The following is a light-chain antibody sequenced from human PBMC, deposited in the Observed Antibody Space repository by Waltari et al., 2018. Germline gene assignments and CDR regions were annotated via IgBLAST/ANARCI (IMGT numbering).Light chain of an antibody. J-gene: IGKJ2*01. CDR1: QSVSSNY. Sequence: EIVLTQSPGTLSLSAGERATLSCRASQSVSSNYLAWYQQKPGQAPKILIFGASSRGIGVPDRFSGSGSGTDFTLTISRLEPEDFAVYYCQQYGGSSYTFGQGTKLEIK. CDR2: GAS. CDR3: QQYGGSSYT. V-gene: IGKV3-20*01.